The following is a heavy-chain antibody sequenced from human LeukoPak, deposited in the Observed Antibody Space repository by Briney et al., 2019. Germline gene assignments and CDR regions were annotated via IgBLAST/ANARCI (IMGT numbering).Heavy chain of an antibody. D-gene: IGHD2-21*02. Sequence: GGSLRLSCAASGFTFSRNAIHWVRQGPGKGLEWVSYIAHHGSNKYADSVKGRFTISRDNSKRTLYLQMNSLRADDTAVYYCAKDGAWSCTDWRQGAMVSVCS. J-gene: IGHJ4*02. CDR2: IAHHGSNK. CDR1: GFTFSRNA. CDR3: AKDGAWSCTD. V-gene: IGHV3-30*02.